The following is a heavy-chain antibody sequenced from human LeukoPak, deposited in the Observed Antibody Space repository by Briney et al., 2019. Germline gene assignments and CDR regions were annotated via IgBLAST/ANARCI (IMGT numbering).Heavy chain of an antibody. V-gene: IGHV3-48*01. CDR3: ARANMVRGVGSFFDRNWFDP. D-gene: IGHD3-10*01. J-gene: IGHJ5*02. CDR1: GFTFSSYS. Sequence: GGSLRLSCAASGFTFSSYSMNWVRQAPGKGLEWVSYISSSSSTIYYADSVKGRFTISRDNAKNSLYLQMNSLRAEDTAVYYCARANMVRGVGSFFDRNWFDPWGQGTLVTVSS. CDR2: ISSSSSTI.